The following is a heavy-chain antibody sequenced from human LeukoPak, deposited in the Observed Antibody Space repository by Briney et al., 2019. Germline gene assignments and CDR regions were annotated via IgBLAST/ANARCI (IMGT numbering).Heavy chain of an antibody. CDR1: GFSFSTYW. J-gene: IGHJ4*02. D-gene: IGHD2-8*01. Sequence: GGSLRLSCAGSGFSFSTYWMHWVRQAPGKGLVWVSGMKPEGGATYCADSVKGRFTISRDNAKSTVYLQMSSLRAEDTAVYYCTGVGDYWGQGTLVTVSS. V-gene: IGHV3-74*01. CDR3: TGVGDY. CDR2: MKPEGGAT.